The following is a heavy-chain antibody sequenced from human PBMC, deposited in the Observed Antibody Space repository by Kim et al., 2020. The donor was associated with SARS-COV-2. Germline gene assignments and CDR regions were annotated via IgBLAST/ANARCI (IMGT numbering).Heavy chain of an antibody. Sequence: SETLSLTCTVSGGSISSYYWSWIRQPPGKGLEWIGYIYYSGSTNYNPSLKSRVTISVDTSKNQFSLKLSSVTAADTAVYYCARGGLWGSGSYGGVSDYWGQGTLVTVSS. D-gene: IGHD3-10*01. J-gene: IGHJ4*02. CDR1: GGSISSYY. CDR3: ARGGLWGSGSYGGVSDY. CDR2: IYYSGST. V-gene: IGHV4-59*01.